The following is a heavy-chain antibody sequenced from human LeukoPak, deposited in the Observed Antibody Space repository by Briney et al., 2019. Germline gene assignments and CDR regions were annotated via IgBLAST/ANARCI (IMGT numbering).Heavy chain of an antibody. J-gene: IGHJ4*02. CDR3: AGGIGLNYFDSGFEY. V-gene: IGHV1-69*01. CDR1: GGTFSSYA. CDR2: IIPIFGTA. D-gene: IGHD3-22*01. Sequence: ASVKVSCKASGGTFSSYAISWVRQAPGQGLEWMGGIIPIFGTANYAQKFQGRVTITADESTSTAYMELSSLRSEDTAVYYCAGGIGLNYFDSGFEYGGQGTLVTVSS.